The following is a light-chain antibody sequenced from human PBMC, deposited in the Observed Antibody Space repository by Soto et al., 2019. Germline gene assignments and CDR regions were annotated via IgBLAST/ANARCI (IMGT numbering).Light chain of an antibody. Sequence: DIQVTQSPSSLSASVGDRITITCRASHNITTYLSWYQQKPGKAPRLLMYGTSNLQSGVPSRFSGSGSGTDFTLTIASLQPEDFATYYCQQSYINLTFGGGTNVEIK. CDR2: GTS. CDR1: HNITTY. CDR3: QQSYINLT. V-gene: IGKV1-39*01. J-gene: IGKJ4*01.